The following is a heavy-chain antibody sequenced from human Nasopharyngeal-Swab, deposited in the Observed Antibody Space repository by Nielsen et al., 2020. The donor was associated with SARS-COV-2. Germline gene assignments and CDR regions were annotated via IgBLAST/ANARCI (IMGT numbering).Heavy chain of an antibody. CDR3: TREAAAGDY. CDR2: IGQDGSET. J-gene: IGHJ4*02. Sequence: SCKASGFTFSYYWMAWVRQAPGKGLAWLANIGQDGSETYSVDSVKGRFTILRDNARNSLYLEMNNLRVEDTAVYYCTREAAAGDYWGQGTLVTVSS. D-gene: IGHD6-13*01. V-gene: IGHV3-7*01. CDR1: GFTFSYYW.